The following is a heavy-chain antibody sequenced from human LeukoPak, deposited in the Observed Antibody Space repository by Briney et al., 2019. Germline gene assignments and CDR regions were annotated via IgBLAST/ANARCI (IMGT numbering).Heavy chain of an antibody. Sequence: GGSLRLSCAASGFRFSDSYMIWIRQAPGKGLECVAYIGPTTSIFYADSVRGRFTISRDNAKNSLFLQMNSLRAEDTAVYYCARYARLPDSWGQGTLVTVSS. V-gene: IGHV3-11*01. D-gene: IGHD6-25*01. CDR2: IGPTTSI. CDR3: ARYARLPDS. CDR1: GFRFSDSY. J-gene: IGHJ4*02.